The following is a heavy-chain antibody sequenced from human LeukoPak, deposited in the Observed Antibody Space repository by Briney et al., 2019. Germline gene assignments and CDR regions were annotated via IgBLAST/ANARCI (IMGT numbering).Heavy chain of an antibody. CDR2: INHSGST. CDR1: GGSFSGYY. D-gene: IGHD3-22*01. J-gene: IGHJ4*02. CDR3: ARDADYYDSSGYYYFDY. V-gene: IGHV4-34*01. Sequence: KPSETLSLTCAVYGGSFSGYYWSWIRQPPGKGLEWIGEINHSGSTNYNPSLKSRVTISVDTSKNQFSLKLSSVTAADTAVYYCARDADYYDSSGYYYFDYWGQGTLVTVSS.